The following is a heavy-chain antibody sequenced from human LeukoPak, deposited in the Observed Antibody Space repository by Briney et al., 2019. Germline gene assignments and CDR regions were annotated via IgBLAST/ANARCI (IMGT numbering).Heavy chain of an antibody. D-gene: IGHD5-18*01. V-gene: IGHV4-59*11. J-gene: IGHJ4*02. CDR2: VLDSVRT. Sequence: SETLSLTCTVSGGSITSHYWGWIRQPPGKGLEWIAYVLDSVRTKDNPSLQSRLTLSADTSKNQFSLRLSSVTAADKAVYYCATLKRGSIYGYFDFWGQGIKVTVSS. CDR3: ATLKRGSIYGYFDF. CDR1: GGSITSHY.